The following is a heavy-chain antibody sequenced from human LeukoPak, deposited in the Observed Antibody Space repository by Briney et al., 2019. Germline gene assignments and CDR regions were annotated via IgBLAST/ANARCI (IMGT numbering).Heavy chain of an antibody. Sequence: GGSLRLSCAASGFIFSSYEMNWVRQAPGKGLEWVSFISSSGSTIYYADSVKGRFTISRDNAENSLYLQMNSLRAEDTVVYYCARSSSSWYGGYYWGQGTLVTVSS. CDR1: GFIFSSYE. J-gene: IGHJ4*02. V-gene: IGHV3-48*03. D-gene: IGHD6-13*01. CDR3: ARSSSSWYGGYY. CDR2: ISSSGSTI.